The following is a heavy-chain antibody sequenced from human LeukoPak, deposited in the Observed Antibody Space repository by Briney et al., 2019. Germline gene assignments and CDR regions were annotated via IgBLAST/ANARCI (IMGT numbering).Heavy chain of an antibody. D-gene: IGHD4-17*01. Sequence: ASVTVSFKASGYTFTSYPISWVRQPPGQGLEGMGWITTYNGNTNYAQTLQGRVTMTTDTSTSTAYMDLRGLRSDDTAVYYCARGYDYGDYVGDFDYWGQGTLVTVSS. J-gene: IGHJ4*02. CDR1: GYTFTSYP. CDR3: ARGYDYGDYVGDFDY. CDR2: ITTYNGNT. V-gene: IGHV1-18*01.